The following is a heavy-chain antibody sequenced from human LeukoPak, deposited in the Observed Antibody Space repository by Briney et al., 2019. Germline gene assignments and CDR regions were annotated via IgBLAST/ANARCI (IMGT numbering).Heavy chain of an antibody. V-gene: IGHV4-38-2*02. J-gene: IGHJ6*03. CDR3: ASALVVPAAMKFDYYYYYMDV. D-gene: IGHD2-2*01. CDR1: GYSISSGYY. Sequence: SETQSLTCTVSGYSISSGYYWGWIRQPPGKGLEWIGSIYHSGSTYYNPSLKSRVTISVDTSKNQFSLKLSSVTAADTAVYYCASALVVPAAMKFDYYYYYMDVWGKGTTVTVPS. CDR2: IYHSGST.